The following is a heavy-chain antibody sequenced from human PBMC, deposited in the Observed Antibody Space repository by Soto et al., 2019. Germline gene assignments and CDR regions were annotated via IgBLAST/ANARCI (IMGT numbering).Heavy chain of an antibody. CDR3: AKDLTRQLAYWLDP. D-gene: IGHD6-6*01. CDR1: GFSFTGYC. V-gene: IGHV1-2*02. J-gene: IGHJ5*02. CDR2: INAHSGGT. Sequence: ASVKVSCKASGFSFTGYCIHWLRQAPGQGLEWMGWINAHSGGTEYAQKFQGRVTLTRDTSIATAYLTLTSLTSDDTALYYCAKDLTRQLAYWLDPWGQGTQVTVS.